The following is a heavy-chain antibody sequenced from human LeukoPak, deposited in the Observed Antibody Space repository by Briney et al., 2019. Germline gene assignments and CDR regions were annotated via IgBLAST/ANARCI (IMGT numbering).Heavy chain of an antibody. J-gene: IGHJ3*02. D-gene: IGHD5-24*01. V-gene: IGHV1-69*13. CDR2: IILIFGTA. CDR3: ARDLRENDAFDI. Sequence: GASVKVSCKASGGTFSSYAISWVRQAPGQGLEWMGGIILIFGTANYAQKFQGRVTITADESTSTAYMELSSLRSEDTAVYYCARDLRENDAFDIWGQGTMVTVSS. CDR1: GGTFSSYA.